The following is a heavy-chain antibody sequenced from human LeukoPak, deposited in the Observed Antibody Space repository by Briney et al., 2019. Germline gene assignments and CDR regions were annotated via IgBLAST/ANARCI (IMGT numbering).Heavy chain of an antibody. V-gene: IGHV3-30*02. CDR1: GFTFSSYG. J-gene: IGHJ4*02. D-gene: IGHD6-19*01. CDR2: IRYYGSDR. CDR3: AKTEGVAGRFAY. Sequence: PGRSLRLSCAASGFTFSSYGMHWVRQAPGNGLEWVAFIRYYGSDRDYSDSVKGRFTISRDNSKNTLYLQMNSLRAEGTAVYYCAKTEGVAGRFAYWGQGTLVTVSS.